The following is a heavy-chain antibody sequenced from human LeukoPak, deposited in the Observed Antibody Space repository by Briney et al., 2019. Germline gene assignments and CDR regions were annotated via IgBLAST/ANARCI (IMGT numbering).Heavy chain of an antibody. V-gene: IGHV1-18*01. CDR2: ISPYTGNT. CDR3: ARIYGSGTLSDY. D-gene: IGHD3-10*01. CDR1: GYTFTRYG. J-gene: IGHJ4*02. Sequence: ASVKVSCKASGYTFTRYGISWVRQAPGQGLEWMGWISPYTGNTNYAQNLQGRVTMTTDTSTSTAYMELRSLRSADTAVYYCARIYGSGTLSDYWGQGTLVTVSS.